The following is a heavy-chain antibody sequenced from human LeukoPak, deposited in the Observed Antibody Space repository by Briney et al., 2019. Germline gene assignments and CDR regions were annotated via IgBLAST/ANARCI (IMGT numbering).Heavy chain of an antibody. CDR2: IYYSGST. Sequence: PSETLSLTCTVSGGSISSYYWSWIRQPPGKGLEWIGYIYYSGSTNYNPSLKSRVTISVDTSKNQFSLKLSSVTAADTAVYYCARDGGYSSGPSDYWGQGTLVTVSS. D-gene: IGHD6-19*01. CDR1: GGSISSYY. V-gene: IGHV4-59*01. J-gene: IGHJ4*02. CDR3: ARDGGYSSGPSDY.